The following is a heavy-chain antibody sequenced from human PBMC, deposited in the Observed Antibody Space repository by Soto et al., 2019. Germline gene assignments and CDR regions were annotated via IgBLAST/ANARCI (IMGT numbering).Heavy chain of an antibody. V-gene: IGHV5-51*01. D-gene: IGHD6-13*01. CDR2: IYPGDSDT. J-gene: IGHJ6*02. CDR1: GYSFTSYW. Sequence: PGESLKISCKGSGYSFTSYWIGWVRLMPGKSLEWMGIIYPGDSDTRYSPAFQGQVTISADKSIITSYLQWSSLKASDTAMYYCARHLSLRGSSWYLGYYYYGMDVWGQGTTVTVSS. CDR3: ARHLSLRGSSWYLGYYYYGMDV.